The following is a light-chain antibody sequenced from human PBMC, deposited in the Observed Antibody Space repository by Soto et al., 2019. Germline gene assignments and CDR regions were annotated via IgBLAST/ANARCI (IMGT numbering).Light chain of an antibody. J-gene: IGKJ1*01. CDR3: QQYNNWPRT. Sequence: ETVMTQSPATLSMSPGERATLSCRASQSVSNNLARYQQKPGQAPRLLIYGASSRATGIPARFSGSGSGTQFTLTISSLQSVDFAVYFCQQYNNWPRTFGQGTKVDIK. V-gene: IGKV3-15*01. CDR1: QSVSNN. CDR2: GAS.